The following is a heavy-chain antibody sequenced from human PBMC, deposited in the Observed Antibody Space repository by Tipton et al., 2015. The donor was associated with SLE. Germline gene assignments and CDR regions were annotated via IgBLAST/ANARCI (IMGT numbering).Heavy chain of an antibody. CDR2: IYYSGST. V-gene: IGHV4-39*07. Sequence: TLSLTCTVSGGSISSGGYYWGWIRQPPGKGLEWIGSIYYSGSTYYNPSLKSRVTISVDTSKNQFSLKLSSVTAADTAVYYCARGPVTRVTMIVVPTSEKAFDIWGQGTMVTVSS. D-gene: IGHD3-22*01. CDR3: ARGPVTRVTMIVVPTSEKAFDI. CDR1: GGSISSGGYY. J-gene: IGHJ3*02.